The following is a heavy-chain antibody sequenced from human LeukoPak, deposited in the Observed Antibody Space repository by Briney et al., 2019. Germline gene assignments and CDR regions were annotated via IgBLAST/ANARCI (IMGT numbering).Heavy chain of an antibody. Sequence: PGGSLRLSCAASGFTFSSYDMHWVRQAPGKGLEWVAFIRYDASNKYYADSVKGRFTISRDNSKNTLYLQMNSLRVEDTAVYYCAKHSSSWFNLNYFDYWGQGTLVTVSS. D-gene: IGHD6-13*01. CDR2: IRYDASNK. J-gene: IGHJ4*02. V-gene: IGHV3-30*02. CDR1: GFTFSSYD. CDR3: AKHSSSWFNLNYFDY.